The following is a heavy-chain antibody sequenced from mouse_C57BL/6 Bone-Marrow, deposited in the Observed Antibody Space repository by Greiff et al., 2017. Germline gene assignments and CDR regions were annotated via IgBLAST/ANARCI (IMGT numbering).Heavy chain of an antibody. CDR1: GFTFSSYA. CDR2: ISSGGDYI. V-gene: IGHV5-9-1*02. CDR3: TRDPYYYGSSYDWYFDV. Sequence: EVHLVESGEGLVKPGGSLKLSCAASGFTFSSYAMSWVRQTPEKRLEWVAYISSGGDYIYYADTVKGRFTISRDNARDTLYLQMSSLKSEDTAMYYCTRDPYYYGSSYDWYFDVWGTGTTVTVSS. D-gene: IGHD1-1*01. J-gene: IGHJ1*03.